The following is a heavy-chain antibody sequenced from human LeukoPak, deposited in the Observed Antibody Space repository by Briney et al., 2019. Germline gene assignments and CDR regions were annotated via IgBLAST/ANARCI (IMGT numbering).Heavy chain of an antibody. D-gene: IGHD4-17*01. CDR1: GFTFSSYS. V-gene: IGHV3-21*01. Sequence: PGGSLRLSCAASGFTFSSYSMNWVRQAPGKGLEWVSSISSSSSYIYYADSVKGRFTISRDNAKNSLYLQMNSLRAEDTAVYYCARRGYGDYPIDYWGQGTLVTVSS. CDR3: ARRGYGDYPIDY. CDR2: ISSSSSYI. J-gene: IGHJ4*02.